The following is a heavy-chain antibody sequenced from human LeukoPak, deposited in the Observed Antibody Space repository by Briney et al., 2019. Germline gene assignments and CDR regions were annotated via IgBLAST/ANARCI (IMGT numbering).Heavy chain of an antibody. J-gene: IGHJ4*02. V-gene: IGHV1-2*02. CDR1: GYTFTGYY. CDR2: INPNSGGT. D-gene: IGHD3-10*01. CDR3: ARSRTGSGFLFDY. Sequence: GASVKVSCKASGYTFTGYYMHWVRQAPGQGLEWMGWINPNSGGTNYAQKFRGRVTMTRDTSISTAYMELSRLRSDDTAVYYCARSRTGSGFLFDYWGQGTLVTVSS.